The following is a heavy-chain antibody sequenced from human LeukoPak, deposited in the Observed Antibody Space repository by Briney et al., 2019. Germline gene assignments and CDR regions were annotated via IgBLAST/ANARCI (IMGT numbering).Heavy chain of an antibody. Sequence: SETLPLTCTVSGGSISSYYWSWTRQPPGKGLEWIGYIYYSGSTNYNPSLKSRVTISVDTSKNQFSLKLTSVTAADTAVYYCARTTEGGYTYGYFYYYYMDVWGKGTTVTISS. D-gene: IGHD5-18*01. CDR2: IYYSGST. CDR3: ARTTEGGYTYGYFYYYYMDV. CDR1: GGSISSYY. V-gene: IGHV4-59*01. J-gene: IGHJ6*03.